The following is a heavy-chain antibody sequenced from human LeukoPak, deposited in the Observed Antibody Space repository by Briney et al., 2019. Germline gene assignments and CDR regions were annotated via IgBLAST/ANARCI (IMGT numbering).Heavy chain of an antibody. D-gene: IGHD2-8*01. CDR3: ARGRPYCTNGVCHPAIQYYYGMDV. CDR2: IIPMFGTT. V-gene: IGHV1-69*01. CDR1: GGTFSGYA. J-gene: IGHJ6*02. Sequence: SVKVSCKASGGTFSGYAITWVRQAPGQGLEWMGGIIPMFGTTNYAQKFQGRVTSIADESTSTAYMELSSLRSDDTAVYYCARGRPYCTNGVCHPAIQYYYGMDVWGQGTTVTVSS.